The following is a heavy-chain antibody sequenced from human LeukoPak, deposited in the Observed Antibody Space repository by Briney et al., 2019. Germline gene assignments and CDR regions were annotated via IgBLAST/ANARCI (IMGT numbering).Heavy chain of an antibody. CDR1: GYTFTRYG. Sequence: ASVKVSCKASGYTFTRYGISWVRQAPGQGLEWMGWISAYNGNTNYAQKLQGRVTMTTDTSTSTAYMELRSLRSDDTAVYYCARDRGMATIKGYFDYWGQGTLVTVSS. CDR3: ARDRGMATIKGYFDY. CDR2: ISAYNGNT. V-gene: IGHV1-18*01. D-gene: IGHD5-24*01. J-gene: IGHJ4*02.